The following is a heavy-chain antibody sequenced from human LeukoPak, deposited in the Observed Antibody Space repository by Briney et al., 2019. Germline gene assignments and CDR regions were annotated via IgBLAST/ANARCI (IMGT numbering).Heavy chain of an antibody. D-gene: IGHD3-16*02. CDR1: GFTFSTRS. J-gene: IGHJ3*02. V-gene: IGHV3-48*04. CDR2: ISSSSDII. CDR3: ARGGGVIVPLDAFDI. Sequence: PGGSLRLSCAASGFTFSTRSMNWVRQAPGKGLEWVSYISSSSDIIHYADSVKGRFTISRDNAKNSLYLQMNSLRAEDTAVYYCARGGGVIVPLDAFDIWGQGTMVTVSS.